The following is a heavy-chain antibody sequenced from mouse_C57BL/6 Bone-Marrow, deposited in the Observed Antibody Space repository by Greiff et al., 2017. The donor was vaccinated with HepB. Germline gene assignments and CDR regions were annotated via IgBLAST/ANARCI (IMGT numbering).Heavy chain of an antibody. CDR3: ARGLLRLAWFAY. Sequence: QVHLKQPGAELVMPGASVKLSCKASGYTFTSYWMHWVKQRPGQGLEWIGEIDPSDSYTNYNQKFKGKSTLTVDKSSSTAYMQLSSLTSEDSAVYYCARGLLRLAWFAYWGQGTLVTVSA. J-gene: IGHJ3*01. CDR2: IDPSDSYT. V-gene: IGHV1-69*01. D-gene: IGHD2-3*01. CDR1: GYTFTSYW.